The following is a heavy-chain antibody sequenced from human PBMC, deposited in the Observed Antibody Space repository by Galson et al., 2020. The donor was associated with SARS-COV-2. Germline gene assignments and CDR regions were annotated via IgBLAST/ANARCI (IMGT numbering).Heavy chain of an antibody. CDR3: ARVGWSGTSALEAFDI. V-gene: IGHV4-59*11. CDR1: GASINSHH. J-gene: IGHJ3*02. CDR2: ISYNGNT. D-gene: IGHD3-10*01. Sequence: SETLSLTCTVSGASINSHHWAWIRQSPGEGLEWIAYISYNGNTKYNPSLKSRVTISVDTSNNQFSLKVNSVTAADTAVYYCARVGWSGTSALEAFDIWGQGTVVTISS.